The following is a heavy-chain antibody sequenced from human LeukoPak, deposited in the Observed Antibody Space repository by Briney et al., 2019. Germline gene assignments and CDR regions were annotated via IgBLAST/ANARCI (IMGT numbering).Heavy chain of an antibody. D-gene: IGHD3-10*01. V-gene: IGHV3-48*01. CDR2: ISSSSSTI. CDR1: GFTFSSYS. Sequence: GGSLRLSCAASGFTFSSYSMNWVRQAPGKGLEWVSYISSSSSTIYYADSVKGRFTISRDNAKNTLYLQMNSLRAEDTAVYYCARGHQGYGSEIYYYYYGMDVWGKGTTVTVST. J-gene: IGHJ6*04. CDR3: ARGHQGYGSEIYYYYYGMDV.